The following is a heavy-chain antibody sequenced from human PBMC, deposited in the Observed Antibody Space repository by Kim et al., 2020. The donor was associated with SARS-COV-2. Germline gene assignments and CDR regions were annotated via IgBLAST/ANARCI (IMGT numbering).Heavy chain of an antibody. CDR2: VFYSGST. V-gene: IGHV4-31*03. D-gene: IGHD3-10*01. J-gene: IGHJ4*02. Sequence: SETLSLTCTVSGGSMSSGTYYWSWIRQHPGKGLEWIGYVFYSGSTYYNPSLKSRLTISVDSSKNQFSLRLSSVTAADTAVYYCARLQEELPPYFFDYWGQGTLLPVSS. CDR1: GGSMSSGTYY. CDR3: ARLQEELPPYFFDY.